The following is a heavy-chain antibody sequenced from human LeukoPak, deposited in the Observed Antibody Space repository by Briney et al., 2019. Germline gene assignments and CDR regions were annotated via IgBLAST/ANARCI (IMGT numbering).Heavy chain of an antibody. Sequence: GGSLRLSCATSGFIFSNYAVNWVRQAPGKGLGWVAFIRYDGIYKYYADSVKGRFTIFRDKSKTTLFLQMDSLRAEDTAVYYCAKDPEKGLTVARLEHWGQGTLVTVSS. J-gene: IGHJ5*02. CDR1: GFIFSNYA. D-gene: IGHD6-19*01. V-gene: IGHV3-30*02. CDR2: IRYDGIYK. CDR3: AKDPEKGLTVARLEH.